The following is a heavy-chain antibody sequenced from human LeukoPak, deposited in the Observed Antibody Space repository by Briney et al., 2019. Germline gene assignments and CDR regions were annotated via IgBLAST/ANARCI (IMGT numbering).Heavy chain of an antibody. CDR1: GFTFSSYW. V-gene: IGHV3-74*01. Sequence: GGSLRLSCAASGFTFSSYWMHWVRQAPGKGLVWVSRINSDGSSTSYADSVKGRFTISRDNAKNTLYLQMNSLRAEDTAVYYCARRPAAKDAFDIWGQGTMVTVSS. D-gene: IGHD1-14*01. J-gene: IGHJ3*02. CDR3: ARRPAAKDAFDI. CDR2: INSDGSST.